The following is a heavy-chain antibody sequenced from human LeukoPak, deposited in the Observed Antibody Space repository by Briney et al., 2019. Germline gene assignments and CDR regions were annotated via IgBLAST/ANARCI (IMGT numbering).Heavy chain of an antibody. CDR3: ARDERLLSFLK. CDR1: GFTVSSNY. CDR2: TGSGGST. J-gene: IGHJ4*02. D-gene: IGHD3-3*01. Sequence: PPGGSLRLSCAASGFTVSSNYMSWVRQAPGKGLEWASGITGSGGSTYYADSVKGRFTISRDNSKNTLYLQMNSLRAEDTAIYYCARDERLLSFLKWGQGTLVTVSS. V-gene: IGHV3-53*01.